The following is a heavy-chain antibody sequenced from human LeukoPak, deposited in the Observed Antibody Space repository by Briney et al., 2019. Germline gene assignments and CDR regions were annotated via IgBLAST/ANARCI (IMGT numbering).Heavy chain of an antibody. J-gene: IGHJ3*02. D-gene: IGHD6-25*01. CDR1: GGSISSGSYF. CDR2: IYYSGST. V-gene: IGHV4-61*10. CDR3: ARGRPIDAFDI. Sequence: SETLSLTCTVPGGSISSGSYFWSWIRQPAGKGLEWIGYIYYSGSTNYNPSLKSRVTISVDTSKNQFSLKLSSVTAADTAVYYCARGRPIDAFDIWGQGTMVTVSS.